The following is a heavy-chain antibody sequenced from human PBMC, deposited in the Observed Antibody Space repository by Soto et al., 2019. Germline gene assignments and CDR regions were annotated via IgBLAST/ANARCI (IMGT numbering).Heavy chain of an antibody. CDR3: ARDEDWLRSPLHKYGMDV. D-gene: IGHD3-9*01. V-gene: IGHV1-69*14. CDR2: IIPVFNTA. CDR1: GGTFGNCA. J-gene: IGHJ6*02. Sequence: QVQLVQSGAEVKKPGSSVKVSCKASGGTFGNCAISWVRQAPGQGLEWIGGIIPVFNTANYAQKFQGRVTITADKITNTAYREVSSLRSEGTAIYYCARDEDWLRSPLHKYGMDVWGQGTTLTVSS.